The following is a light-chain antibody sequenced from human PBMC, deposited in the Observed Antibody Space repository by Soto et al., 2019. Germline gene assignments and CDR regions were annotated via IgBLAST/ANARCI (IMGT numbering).Light chain of an antibody. V-gene: IGKV1-39*01. Sequence: DIQMTQSPSSLSASVGDRVTILCRASQSISSDLNWYQQKPGNAPKLLIYAATSLQSGVPSRFSGSGSGTEFTLTISSLQPDDFATYYCQQDKSYPFGQGTKVDIK. J-gene: IGKJ1*01. CDR2: AAT. CDR1: QSISSD. CDR3: QQDKSYP.